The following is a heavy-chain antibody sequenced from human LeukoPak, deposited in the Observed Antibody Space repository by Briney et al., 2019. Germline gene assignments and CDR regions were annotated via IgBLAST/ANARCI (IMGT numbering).Heavy chain of an antibody. V-gene: IGHV1-69*05. Sequence: SVKVSCKASGGTFSSYAISWVRQAPGQGLEWMGGIIPIFGTANYAQKFQGRVTITTDESTSTAYMELSSLRSEDTAVYYCARADYGDYGFFDIWGKGTMVTVSS. CDR1: GGTFSSYA. J-gene: IGHJ3*02. CDR3: ARADYGDYGFFDI. CDR2: IIPIFGTA. D-gene: IGHD4-17*01.